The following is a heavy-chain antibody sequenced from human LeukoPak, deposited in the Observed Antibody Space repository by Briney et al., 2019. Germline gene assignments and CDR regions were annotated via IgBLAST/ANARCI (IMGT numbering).Heavy chain of an antibody. CDR3: ARGDSGGMDY. CDR2: ISTSGSTI. V-gene: IGHV3-48*03. Sequence: GGSLRLSCAASGFTFSSYEMNWVRQAPGKGLEWVSYISTSGSTIYYAHSLKGRFTISRDNAKNSLYLQMDSLRAEDTAVYYCARGDSGGMDYWGQGTLVTVSS. CDR1: GFTFSSYE. J-gene: IGHJ4*02. D-gene: IGHD3-16*01.